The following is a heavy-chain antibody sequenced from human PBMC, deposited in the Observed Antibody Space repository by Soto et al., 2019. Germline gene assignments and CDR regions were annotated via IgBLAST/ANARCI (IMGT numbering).Heavy chain of an antibody. Sequence: QVQLVQSGAEVKKPGASVKVSCKASGYTFTSFDIHWVRQAPGQGLEWMGWMNPNSGNTDYAQKFQGRVTMTRNTSIIPASMELSSLRSEDTAVYYCARAPFTMFTYLDVWGKGTTVTVSS. CDR3: ARAPFTMFTYLDV. CDR1: GYTFTSFD. CDR2: MNPNSGNT. D-gene: IGHD3-10*02. J-gene: IGHJ6*03. V-gene: IGHV1-8*01.